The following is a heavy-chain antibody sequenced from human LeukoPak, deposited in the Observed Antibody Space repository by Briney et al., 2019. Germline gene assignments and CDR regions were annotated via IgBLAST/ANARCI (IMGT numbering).Heavy chain of an antibody. CDR3: ATEGTVGATGHGHFDY. Sequence: ASVKVSCKASGYTFTSYDINWVRQATGQGLEWMGGFDPEDGETIYAQKFQGRVTMTEDTSTDTAYMELSSLRSEDTAVYYCATEGTVGATGHGHFDYWGQGTLVTVSS. J-gene: IGHJ4*02. V-gene: IGHV1-24*01. D-gene: IGHD1-26*01. CDR1: GYTFTSYD. CDR2: FDPEDGET.